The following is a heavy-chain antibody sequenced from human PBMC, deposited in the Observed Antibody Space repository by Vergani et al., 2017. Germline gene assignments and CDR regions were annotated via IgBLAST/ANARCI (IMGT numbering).Heavy chain of an antibody. CDR1: GGSFSGYY. CDR2: INHSGST. CDR3: ARPHYFRSWFDP. V-gene: IGHV4-34*01. Sequence: QLQLQESGPGLLKPSETLSLTCAVYGGSFSGYYWSWIRQPPGKGLEWIGEINHSGSTNYNPSLKSRVTISVDTSKNQFSLKLSSVTAADTAVYYCARPHYFRSWFDPWGQGTLVTVSS. D-gene: IGHD2/OR15-2a*01. J-gene: IGHJ5*02.